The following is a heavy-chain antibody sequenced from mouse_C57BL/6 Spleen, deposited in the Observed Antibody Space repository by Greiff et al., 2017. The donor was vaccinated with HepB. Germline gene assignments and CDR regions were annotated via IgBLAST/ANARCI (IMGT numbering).Heavy chain of an antibody. CDR2: ISSGGSYT. D-gene: IGHD2-2*01. Sequence: EVMLVESGGDLVKPGGSLKLSCAASGFTFSSYGMSWVRQTPDNRLEWVATISSGGSYTYYPDSVKGRFTISRDTAKNTLYLQMSSLKSEDTAMYYCARQGVNHLRYFDVWGTGTTVTVSS. CDR1: GFTFSSYG. V-gene: IGHV5-6*02. CDR3: ARQGVNHLRYFDV. J-gene: IGHJ1*03.